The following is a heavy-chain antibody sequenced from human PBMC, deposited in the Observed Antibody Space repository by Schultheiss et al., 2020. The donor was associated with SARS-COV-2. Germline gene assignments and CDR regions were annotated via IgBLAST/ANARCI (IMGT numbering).Heavy chain of an antibody. CDR1: GFTFSDYY. Sequence: GESLKISCAASGFTFSDYYMSWIRQAPGKGLEWVSYISSSGSTIYYADSVKGLFTISRDNAKNSLYLQMNSLRAEDTAVYYCARVGSSGGWYFDLWGRGTLVTVSS. J-gene: IGHJ2*01. CDR2: ISSSGSTI. CDR3: ARVGSSGGWYFDL. D-gene: IGHD2-15*01. V-gene: IGHV3-11*01.